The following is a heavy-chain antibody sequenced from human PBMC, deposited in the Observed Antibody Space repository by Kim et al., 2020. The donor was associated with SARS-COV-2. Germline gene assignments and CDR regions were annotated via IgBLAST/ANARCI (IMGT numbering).Heavy chain of an antibody. Sequence: SETLSLTCTVSGGSISSSSYYWGWIRQPPGKGLEWIGSIYYSGSTYYNPSLKSRVTISVDTSKNQFSLKLSSVTAADTAVYYCATIPAGYYDILTGYYMDVWGQGTTVTVSS. J-gene: IGHJ6*02. CDR3: ATIPAGYYDILTGYYMDV. D-gene: IGHD3-9*01. V-gene: IGHV4-39*01. CDR1: GGSISSSSYY. CDR2: IYYSGST.